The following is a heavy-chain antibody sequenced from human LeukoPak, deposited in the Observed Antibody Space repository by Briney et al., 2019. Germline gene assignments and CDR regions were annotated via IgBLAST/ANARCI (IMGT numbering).Heavy chain of an antibody. D-gene: IGHD6-13*01. Sequence: SETLSLTCTVSSDSITNSYYWGWIRQPPGKGLEWIGSIYHSGSSYYNPSLKSRVTISIDTSKNQFSLELNPVTAADTAVYYCARDGQQLGHDYWGQGTLVTVSS. CDR3: ARDGQQLGHDY. CDR1: SDSITNSYY. CDR2: IYHSGSS. V-gene: IGHV4-38-2*02. J-gene: IGHJ4*02.